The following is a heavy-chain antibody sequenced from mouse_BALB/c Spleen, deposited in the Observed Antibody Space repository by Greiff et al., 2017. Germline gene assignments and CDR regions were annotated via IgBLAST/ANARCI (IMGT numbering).Heavy chain of an antibody. CDR2: INPSNGGT. J-gene: IGHJ3*01. CDR3: ARSPFAY. Sequence: VQLQESGAELVKPGASVKLSCKASGYTFTSYYMYWVKQRPGQGLEWIGEINPSNGGTNFNEKFKSKATLTVDKSSITAYMQLSSLTSEDSAVYYCARSPFAYWGQGTLVTVSA. CDR1: GYTFTSYY. V-gene: IGHV1S81*02.